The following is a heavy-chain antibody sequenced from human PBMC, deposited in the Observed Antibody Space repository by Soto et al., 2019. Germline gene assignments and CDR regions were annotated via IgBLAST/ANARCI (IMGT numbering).Heavy chain of an antibody. D-gene: IGHD2-15*01. V-gene: IGHV3-33*01. CDR1: GFTFSNYG. CDR2: IWYDGSNK. J-gene: IGHJ3*02. CDR3: ARVGGGAVVAAHVDAFDI. Sequence: PGGSLRLSCVASGFTFSNYGMHWVRQAPGKGLEWVAVIWYDGSNKYYGDSVKGRFTISRDNSKNTLYLQMNSLRAEDTAVYYCARVGGGAVVAAHVDAFDIWGQGTMVTVSS.